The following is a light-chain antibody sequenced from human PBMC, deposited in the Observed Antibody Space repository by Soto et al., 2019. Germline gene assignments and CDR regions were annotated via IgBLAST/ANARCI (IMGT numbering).Light chain of an antibody. Sequence: QSGMTQPAYGSGSPGQSVTIYCTGTSSDVGGYNYVSWYQQHPGKAPKLMIYDVSNRPSGVSNRFSGSKSGNTASLTISGLQAEDEADYYCSSYTSSSTLPYVFGTGTKVTVL. CDR3: SSYTSSSTLPYV. CDR2: DVS. V-gene: IGLV2-14*01. J-gene: IGLJ1*01. CDR1: SSDVGGYNY.